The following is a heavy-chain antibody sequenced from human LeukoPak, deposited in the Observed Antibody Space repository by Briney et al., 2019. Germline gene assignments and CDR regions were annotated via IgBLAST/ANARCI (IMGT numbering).Heavy chain of an antibody. D-gene: IGHD1-7*01. Sequence: PSETLSLTCTVSGGSISSYYWSWIRQPPGKGLEWIGYISYSGSTNYNASLQSRVTMSVDMSKNQFSLKVRSVTAADTAVYYYARHKGGTTYDYWGQGTLVTVSS. CDR2: ISYSGST. CDR3: ARHKGGTTYDY. CDR1: GGSISSYY. V-gene: IGHV4-59*08. J-gene: IGHJ4*02.